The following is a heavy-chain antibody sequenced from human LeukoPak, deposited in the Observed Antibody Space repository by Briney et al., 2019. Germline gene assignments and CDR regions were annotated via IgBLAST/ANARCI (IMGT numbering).Heavy chain of an antibody. CDR2: ISYDGSNK. J-gene: IGHJ4*02. Sequence: PGGSLRLSCAASGFTFSSYAMHWVRRAPGKGLEWVAVISYDGSNKYYADSVKGRFTISRDNSKNTLYLQMNSLRAEDTAVYYCARDGRDYGDYVFFDYWGQGTLVTVSS. CDR1: GFTFSSYA. CDR3: ARDGRDYGDYVFFDY. V-gene: IGHV3-30*04. D-gene: IGHD4-17*01.